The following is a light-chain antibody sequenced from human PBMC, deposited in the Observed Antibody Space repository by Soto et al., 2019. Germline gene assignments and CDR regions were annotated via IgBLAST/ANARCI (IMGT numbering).Light chain of an antibody. J-gene: IGKJ5*01. CDR1: QSITVW. V-gene: IGKV1-5*03. CDR2: KXS. Sequence: DIQMTQSPSTLSPSVGDRVTITXRASQSITVWLSWYQQKAGXAPKXXXVKXSRLERGGPSRFSGSGSVTEFTLTINSLHAYDFANYYCQQHKSVPSTFGQGTRLEIK. CDR3: QQHKSVPST.